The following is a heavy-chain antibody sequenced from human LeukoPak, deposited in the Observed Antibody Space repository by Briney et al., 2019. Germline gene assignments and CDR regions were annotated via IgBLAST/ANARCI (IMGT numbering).Heavy chain of an antibody. CDR2: INSDGSIT. CDR3: ARDAVDTANAV. V-gene: IGHV3-74*01. Sequence: PGGSLRLSCAASGFTFSSHWMTWVRQAPGKGLVWVSHINSDGSITSYADSVKGRFTISRDNAKNTLYLQMNSLRAEDTAVYYCARDAVDTANAVWGQGTTVTVSS. CDR1: GFTFSSHW. D-gene: IGHD5-18*01. J-gene: IGHJ6*02.